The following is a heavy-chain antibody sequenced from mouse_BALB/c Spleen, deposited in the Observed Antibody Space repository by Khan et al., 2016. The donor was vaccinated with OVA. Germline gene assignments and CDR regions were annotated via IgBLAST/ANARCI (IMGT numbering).Heavy chain of an antibody. D-gene: IGHD2-1*01. V-gene: IGHV9-3-1*01. CDR2: INTYTGES. Sequence: QIQLVQSGPELKKPGETVKISCKASGYTFTNYGMNWVKQAPGKGLKWMGWINTYTGESTYADDFKGRFAFSLETSASTAYLQINNLKNEDTATCFCARSNGNYWFAYWGQGTLVTVSA. J-gene: IGHJ3*01. CDR3: ARSNGNYWFAY. CDR1: GYTFTNYG.